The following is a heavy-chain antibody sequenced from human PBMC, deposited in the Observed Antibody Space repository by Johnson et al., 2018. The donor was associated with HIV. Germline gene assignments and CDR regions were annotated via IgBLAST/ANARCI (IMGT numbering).Heavy chain of an antibody. J-gene: IGHJ3*02. CDR2: ISSNGGST. CDR1: GFIFSSYA. CDR3: ANGWFSGAFDI. D-gene: IGHD3-10*01. V-gene: IGHV3-64*01. Sequence: VQLVESGGGLVQPGGSLRLSCAVSGFIFSSYAMHWVRQAPGKGLEYISTISSNGGSTYYANSVKGRFTISRDNSKNTLYLQMNSLRAEDTAVYYCANGWFSGAFDIWGQGTMVTVSS.